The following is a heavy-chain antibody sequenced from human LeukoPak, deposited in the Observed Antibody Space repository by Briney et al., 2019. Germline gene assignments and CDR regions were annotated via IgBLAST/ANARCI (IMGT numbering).Heavy chain of an antibody. D-gene: IGHD6-13*01. CDR1: GDSISSYY. Sequence: PSETLSLTCTVSGDSISSYYWSRIRQPPGKGLEWIGYIYDSGSTNYSRSLKSRVTISVDTSKDQLSLKLSSVTAADTAVYYCARRLASVATAGYWFDPWGQGTLVTVSS. CDR2: IYDSGST. J-gene: IGHJ5*02. V-gene: IGHV4-59*01. CDR3: ARRLASVATAGYWFDP.